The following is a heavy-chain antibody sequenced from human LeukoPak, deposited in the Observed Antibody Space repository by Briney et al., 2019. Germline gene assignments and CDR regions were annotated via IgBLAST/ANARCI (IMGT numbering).Heavy chain of an antibody. J-gene: IGHJ4*02. Sequence: GGSLRLSSAASGFTFSSYWMSWVRQAPGKGLEWVANIKQDGSEKYYVDSVKGRFTISRDNAKNSLYLQMNSLRAEDAAVYYCARRIPGLTPHIDYWGQGTLVTVSS. CDR1: GFTFSSYW. D-gene: IGHD2-15*01. CDR2: IKQDGSEK. CDR3: ARRIPGLTPHIDY. V-gene: IGHV3-7*01.